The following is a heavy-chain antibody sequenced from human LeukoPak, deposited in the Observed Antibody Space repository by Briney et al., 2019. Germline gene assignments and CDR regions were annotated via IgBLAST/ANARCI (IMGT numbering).Heavy chain of an antibody. CDR2: INVGSGNT. CDR1: GYTFIDYT. J-gene: IGHJ4*02. CDR3: ARDRGERFLEWSHRDGFDY. V-gene: IGHV1-3*01. Sequence: ASVKVSCKASGYTFIDYTMHWLRQAPGQRLDWMGWINVGSGNTKYSPEFQGRVTITRDTSASTGYMELSSLRSEDTAVYYCARDRGERFLEWSHRDGFDYWGQGTLVTVSS. D-gene: IGHD3-3*01.